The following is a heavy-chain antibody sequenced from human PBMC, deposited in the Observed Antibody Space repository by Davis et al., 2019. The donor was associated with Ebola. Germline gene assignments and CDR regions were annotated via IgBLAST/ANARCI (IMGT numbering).Heavy chain of an antibody. J-gene: IGHJ4*02. CDR2: ISAYNGNT. V-gene: IGHV1-18*01. D-gene: IGHD3-16*02. CDR3: ARERNLGGSYLDY. CDR1: GYTFTSYG. Sequence: AASVKVSCKASGYTFTSYGISWVRQAPGQGLEWMGWISAYNGNTNYAQKLQGRVTMATDTSTSTVYMELSSLRSEDTAVYYCARERNLGGSYLDYWGQGTLVTVSS.